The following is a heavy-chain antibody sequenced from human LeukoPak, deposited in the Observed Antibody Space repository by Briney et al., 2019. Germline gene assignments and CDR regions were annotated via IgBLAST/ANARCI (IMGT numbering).Heavy chain of an antibody. CDR1: GYTFTSYY. J-gene: IGHJ6*02. Sequence: ASVKVSCKASGYTFTSYYMHWVRQAPGQGLEWMGIINPSGGSTSYAQKFQGRVTMTRDTSTSTVYMELSSLRSEDTAVYYCARNAAAGTYYDYYGMDVWGQGTTVTVSS. D-gene: IGHD6-13*01. CDR2: INPSGGST. V-gene: IGHV1-46*01. CDR3: ARNAAAGTYYDYYGMDV.